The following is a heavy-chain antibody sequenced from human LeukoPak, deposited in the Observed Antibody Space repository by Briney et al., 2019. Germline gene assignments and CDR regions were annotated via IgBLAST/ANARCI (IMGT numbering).Heavy chain of an antibody. CDR3: ASIDYQLLSRTRPYYYYYYMDA. J-gene: IGHJ6*03. D-gene: IGHD2-2*01. V-gene: IGHV4-34*01. CDR2: INHSGST. Sequence: PSETLSLTCAVYGGSFSGYYWSWIRQPPGKGLEWIGEINHSGSTNYNPSLKSRVTISVDTSKNQFSLKLSSVTAADTAVYYCASIDYQLLSRTRPYYYYYYMDAWGKGTTVTVSS. CDR1: GGSFSGYY.